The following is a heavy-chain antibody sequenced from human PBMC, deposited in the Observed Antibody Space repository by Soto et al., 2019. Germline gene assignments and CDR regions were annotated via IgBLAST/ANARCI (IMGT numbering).Heavy chain of an antibody. Sequence: ASVKVSCNASGGTFSSYAISWVRQAPGQGLEWMGGIIPIFGTSNYAQKFQGRVTITADESTSTAYMELSSLRSEDTAVYYCAYYYDSSGNDYWGQGTLVTVSS. CDR2: IIPIFGTS. J-gene: IGHJ4*02. CDR3: AYYYDSSGNDY. CDR1: GGTFSSYA. V-gene: IGHV1-69*01. D-gene: IGHD3-22*01.